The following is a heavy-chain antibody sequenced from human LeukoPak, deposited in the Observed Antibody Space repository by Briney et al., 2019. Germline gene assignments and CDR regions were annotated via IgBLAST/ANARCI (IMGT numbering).Heavy chain of an antibody. V-gene: IGHV3-64*02. CDR3: ARIGMDNFYDL. CDR2: INGNGDKT. J-gene: IGHJ5*02. CDR1: GITFSSFS. D-gene: IGHD1-20*01. Sequence: GSSRISCAASGITFSSFSIHWIRQAPARGLEYVSAINGNGDKTFYTDSVRGRFTIFRDNSKNTLFLQMGSLRGEDTALYFCARIGMDNFYDLWGQGTLVTVSS.